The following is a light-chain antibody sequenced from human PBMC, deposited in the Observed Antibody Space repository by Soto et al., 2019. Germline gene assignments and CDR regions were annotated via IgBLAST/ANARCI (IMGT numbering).Light chain of an antibody. V-gene: IGKV4-1*01. CDR3: QQYYSTPST. Sequence: DIVMTQSPLSLPVTPGEPASISCGSSQSLLHTNGNKYLDWYQQKPGQPPKLLIYWASTRESGVPDRFSGSGSGTDFTLTVSNLQAEDVAVYYCQQYYSTPSTFGGGTKVDI. CDR2: WAS. CDR1: QSLLHTNGNKY. J-gene: IGKJ4*01.